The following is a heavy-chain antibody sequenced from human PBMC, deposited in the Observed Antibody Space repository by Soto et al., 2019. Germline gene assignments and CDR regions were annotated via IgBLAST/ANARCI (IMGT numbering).Heavy chain of an antibody. Sequence: SETLSLTCAVYGGSFSGYYWSWIRQPPGKGLEWIGEINPSGSTNYNPSLKSRVTISVDTAKHQFSLKLSSVTAADTAVYYCASLRYSSSTTASAFDIWGQGTMVTVSS. CDR3: ASLRYSSSTTASAFDI. V-gene: IGHV4-34*01. J-gene: IGHJ3*02. D-gene: IGHD6-6*01. CDR1: GGSFSGYY. CDR2: INPSGST.